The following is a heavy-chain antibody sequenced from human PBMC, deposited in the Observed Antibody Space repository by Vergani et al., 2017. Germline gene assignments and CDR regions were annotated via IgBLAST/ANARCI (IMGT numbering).Heavy chain of an antibody. CDR3: ARLSYDTTPYLQGGYDC. D-gene: IGHD3-22*01. V-gene: IGHV3-33*01. CDR1: GFSFNTYG. J-gene: IGHJ4*02. Sequence: QVQLVETGGGVVQPGGSLRLYCATSGFSFNTYGAHWVRQAPGKGLEWGAFIGYDGRIEYNVDSVKGRFTISRDNSKNMLYLQMNSLRAEDTAVYYCARLSYDTTPYLQGGYDCWGQGTLVSVSS. CDR2: IGYDGRIE.